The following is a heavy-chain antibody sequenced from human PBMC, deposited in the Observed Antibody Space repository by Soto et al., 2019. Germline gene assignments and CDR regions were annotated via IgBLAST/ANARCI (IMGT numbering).Heavy chain of an antibody. D-gene: IGHD2-2*01. Sequence: LTCTVSGGSISSSSYYWGWIRQPPGKGLEWIGYIYDDGTTDYNPSLKSRVTILLDMSKNQFSLKLSSVTAADTAVYYCVSSRSAIYGDALDVWGQGTMVTVSS. CDR3: VSSRSAIYGDALDV. V-gene: IGHV4-61*05. J-gene: IGHJ3*01. CDR1: GGSISSSSYY. CDR2: IYDDGTT.